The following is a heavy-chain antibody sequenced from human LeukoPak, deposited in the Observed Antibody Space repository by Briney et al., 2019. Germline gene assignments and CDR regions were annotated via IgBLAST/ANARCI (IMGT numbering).Heavy chain of an antibody. CDR3: ARDQGPYSSSWPA. V-gene: IGHV3-53*01. D-gene: IGHD6-13*01. CDR2: ISGSGGST. CDR1: GFTVSSNY. Sequence: PGGSLRLSCAASGFTVSSNYMSWVRQAPGKGLEWVSAISGSGGSTYYADSVKGRFTISRDNSKNTLYLQMNSLRAEDTAVYYCARDQGPYSSSWPAWGQGTLVTVSS. J-gene: IGHJ5*02.